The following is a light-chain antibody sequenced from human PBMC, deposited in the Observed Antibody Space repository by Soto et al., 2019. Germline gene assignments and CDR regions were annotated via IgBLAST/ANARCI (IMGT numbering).Light chain of an antibody. V-gene: IGKV3-15*01. CDR2: DAS. CDR3: QHYNNWPSWT. J-gene: IGKJ1*01. Sequence: EIVMTQSPATLSVSPGERATLSCRASQSVSSSLAWYQQKPGQAPRLLIYDASTRATGIPARFSGSGSGTEFTLTISSLQSEDFAVYYCQHYNNWPSWTFGQGTKVEIK. CDR1: QSVSSS.